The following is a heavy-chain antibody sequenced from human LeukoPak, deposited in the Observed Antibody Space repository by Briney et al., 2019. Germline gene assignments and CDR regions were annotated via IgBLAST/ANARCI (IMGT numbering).Heavy chain of an antibody. D-gene: IGHD6-13*01. CDR3: ARAFGQLVYNWFDP. CDR2: ISSSSSYI. J-gene: IGHJ5*02. CDR1: GFTFSSYS. Sequence: PGGSLRLSCAASGFTFSSYSMNWVRQAPGKGLEWVSSISSSSSYIYYADSVKGRFTISRDNAKNSLYLQMNSLRAEDTAVYYCARAFGQLVYNWFDPWGQGTLVTVSS. V-gene: IGHV3-21*01.